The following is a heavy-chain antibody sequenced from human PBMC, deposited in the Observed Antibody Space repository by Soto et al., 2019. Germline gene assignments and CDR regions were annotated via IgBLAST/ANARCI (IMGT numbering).Heavy chain of an antibody. CDR3: ARAGLGGDSSGYYYSPNYYYYYGMDV. V-gene: IGHV4-30-4*01. Sequence: PSETLSLTCTVSGGSISSGDYYWSWIRQPPGKGLEWIGYIYYSGSTYYNPSLKSRVTISVDTSKNQFSLKLSSVTAADTAVYYCARAGLGGDSSGYYYSPNYYYYYGMDVWGQGTTVTVSS. CDR1: GGSISSGDYY. D-gene: IGHD3-22*01. J-gene: IGHJ6*02. CDR2: IYYSGST.